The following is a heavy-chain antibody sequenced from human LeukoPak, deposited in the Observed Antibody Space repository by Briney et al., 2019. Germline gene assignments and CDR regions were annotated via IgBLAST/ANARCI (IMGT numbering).Heavy chain of an antibody. CDR2: IYYSGST. CDR3: ARGFFSADDKVVPAAMSLIWFDP. J-gene: IGHJ5*02. D-gene: IGHD2-2*01. V-gene: IGHV4-39*07. Sequence: SETLSLTCTVSGGSISSSSYYWGWIRQPPGKGLEWIGSIYYSGSTYYNPSLKSRVTISVDTSKNQFSLKLSSVTAADTAVYYCARGFFSADDKVVPAAMSLIWFDPWGQGTLVTVSS. CDR1: GGSISSSSYY.